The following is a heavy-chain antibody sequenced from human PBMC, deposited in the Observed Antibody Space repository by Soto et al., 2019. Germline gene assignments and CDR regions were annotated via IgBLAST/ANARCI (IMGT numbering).Heavy chain of an antibody. Sequence: ASVKVSCKASGGTFSSYAISWVRQAPGQGLEWMGGIIPIFGTANYAQKFQGRVTITADESTSTAYMELSSLRSEDTAVYYCARVVVPDQYDFWSGYWTSLVYWGQGTLVTVSS. D-gene: IGHD3-3*01. CDR2: IIPIFGTA. V-gene: IGHV1-69*13. CDR3: ARVVVPDQYDFWSGYWTSLVY. CDR1: GGTFSSYA. J-gene: IGHJ4*02.